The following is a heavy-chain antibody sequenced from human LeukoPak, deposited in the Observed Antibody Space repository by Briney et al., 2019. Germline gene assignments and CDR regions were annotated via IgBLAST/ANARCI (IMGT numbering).Heavy chain of an antibody. CDR2: MTHDGSDE. J-gene: IGHJ4*02. Sequence: GGSLRLSCAASGFTVNYWMSWARQAPGKGLEWVATMTHDGSDEYYLDSVKGRFTISRDSAKNSIYLQMNSLRVEDTSTYYCAKGDLENWGQGTLATVSS. CDR3: AKGDLEN. CDR1: GFTVNYW. V-gene: IGHV3-7*01.